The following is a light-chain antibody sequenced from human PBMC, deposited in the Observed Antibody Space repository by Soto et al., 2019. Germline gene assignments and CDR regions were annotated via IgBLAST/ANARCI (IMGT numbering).Light chain of an antibody. CDR3: QQSNTWPPWT. CDR2: ATS. J-gene: IGKJ1*01. CDR1: QSVSSN. V-gene: IGKV3-15*01. Sequence: EIVLTQSPGTLSLSPGERAPLSCRASQSVSSNLAWYQQKPGQAPRLLIYATSTRATGIPARFSGSGSGTEFTLTISSLQSEDFAVYYCQQSNTWPPWTFGQGTKVDIK.